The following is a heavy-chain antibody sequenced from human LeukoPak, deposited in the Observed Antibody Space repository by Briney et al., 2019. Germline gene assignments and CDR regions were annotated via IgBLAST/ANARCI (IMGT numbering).Heavy chain of an antibody. D-gene: IGHD1-1*01. J-gene: IGHJ3*02. Sequence: PSETLPLTCTVPGGPIRSYYWSWIRQPPGKGLEWIGSIYYSGSTYYNPSLKRRVTISVVTSKNQFSLKLGSVTAADTAVYYCAGSNWAHDAFDIWGQGTMVTVSS. CDR2: IYYSGST. V-gene: IGHV4-59*01. CDR3: AGSNWAHDAFDI. CDR1: GGPIRSYY.